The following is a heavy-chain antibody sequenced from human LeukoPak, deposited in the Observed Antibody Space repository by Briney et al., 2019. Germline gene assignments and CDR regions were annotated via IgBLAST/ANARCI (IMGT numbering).Heavy chain of an antibody. CDR2: VYYSGST. D-gene: IGHD2-8*02. CDR3: ARDTGGYSSFDY. Sequence: PSETLSLTCTVSRGSISSGSYYWGWLRQPPGEGLEWIATVYYSGSTYYNPSLRSRVTISVDTSKNQFSLKLSSVTAADTAVYYRARDTGGYSSFDYWGQGTLVTVSS. CDR1: RGSISSGSYY. J-gene: IGHJ4*02. V-gene: IGHV4-39*01.